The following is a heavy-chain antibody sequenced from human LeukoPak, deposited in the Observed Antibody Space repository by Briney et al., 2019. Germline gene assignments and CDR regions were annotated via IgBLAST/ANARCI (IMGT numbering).Heavy chain of an antibody. CDR3: ARKGGTIIGYRPFDY. V-gene: IGHV3-30*04. CDR2: ISSDGSEK. CDR1: GFTFSSYT. Sequence: PGGSLRLSCAASGFTFSSYTIHWVRQAPGKGLQWVAVISSDGSEKYYADSVRGRFTISRDNSKNTLYLQMNSLRTEDTAGYYCARKGGTIIGYRPFDYWGQGTLLTVPS. J-gene: IGHJ4*02. D-gene: IGHD3-22*01.